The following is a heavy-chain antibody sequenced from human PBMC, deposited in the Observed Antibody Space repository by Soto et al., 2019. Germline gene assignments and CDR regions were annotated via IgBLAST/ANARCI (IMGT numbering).Heavy chain of an antibody. Sequence: GESLKISCKGSGYSFTSYWISWVRQMPGKGLEWMGRIDPSDSYTNYSPSFQGHVTISADKSISTAYLQWSSLKASDTAMYYCARHLPRTIYYYSGMDVWGQGTTVTVSS. CDR3: ARHLPRTIYYYSGMDV. CDR1: GYSFTSYW. J-gene: IGHJ6*02. CDR2: IDPSDSYT. V-gene: IGHV5-10-1*01. D-gene: IGHD3-3*01.